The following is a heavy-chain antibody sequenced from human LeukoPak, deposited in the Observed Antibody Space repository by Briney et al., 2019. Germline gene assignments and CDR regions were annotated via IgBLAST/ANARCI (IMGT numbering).Heavy chain of an antibody. CDR3: ARRSREPYYFDS. J-gene: IGHJ4*02. CDR1: GGSMNSYY. D-gene: IGHD1-26*01. V-gene: IGHV4-59*08. CDR2: IFYSGST. Sequence: PSETLSLTCTVSGGSMNSYYWSWIRQPPGKGLEWIGDIFYSGSTNCNPSLKSRVTISVDTSKNHFSLNLRSVTAADTAVYYCARRSREPYYFDSWGQGTLVTVSS.